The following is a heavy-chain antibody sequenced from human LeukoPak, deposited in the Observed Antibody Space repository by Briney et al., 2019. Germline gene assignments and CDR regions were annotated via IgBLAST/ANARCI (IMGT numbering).Heavy chain of an antibody. J-gene: IGHJ4*02. D-gene: IGHD6-19*01. CDR3: ARGSGWYDY. V-gene: IGHV3-33*01. CDR1: GFTFSSYG. CDR2: IWYDGSNK. Sequence: GRSLILSCAASGFTFSSYGMHWVRQAPGKGLEWVAVIWYDGSNKYYADSVKGRFTISRDNSKNTLYLQMNSLRAEDTAVYYCARGSGWYDYWGQGTLVTVSS.